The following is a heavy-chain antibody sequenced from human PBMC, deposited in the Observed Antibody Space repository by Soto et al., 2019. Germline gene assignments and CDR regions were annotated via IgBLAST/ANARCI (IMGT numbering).Heavy chain of an antibody. CDR1: GYTFTSYY. V-gene: IGHV1-46*01. D-gene: IGHD6-13*01. J-gene: IGHJ6*02. Sequence: QVQLVQSGAEVKKPGASVKVSCKASGYTFTSYYMHWVRQAPGQGLEWMGIINPSGGSTSYAQKFQGRVTMTRDTSTSTVYMELSSLRSEDTAVYYCARDGGAAHHYYYYGMDVWGQGTTVTVSS. CDR2: INPSGGST. CDR3: ARDGGAAHHYYYYGMDV.